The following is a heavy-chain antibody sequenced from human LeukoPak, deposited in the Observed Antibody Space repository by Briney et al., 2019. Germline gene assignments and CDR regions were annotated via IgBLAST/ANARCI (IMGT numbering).Heavy chain of an antibody. V-gene: IGHV5-51*01. Sequence: GESLKISCKGSGYRFTRYWIGWVRQMPGKGLEWMGIIYLGDSDTRYSPSFQGQVAISADKFISTAYLQWSSLKASDTAIYYCARGYYYDSSGYYFHYFDYWGQGTLVTVSS. CDR2: IYLGDSDT. J-gene: IGHJ4*02. CDR3: ARGYYYDSSGYYFHYFDY. D-gene: IGHD3-22*01. CDR1: GYRFTRYW.